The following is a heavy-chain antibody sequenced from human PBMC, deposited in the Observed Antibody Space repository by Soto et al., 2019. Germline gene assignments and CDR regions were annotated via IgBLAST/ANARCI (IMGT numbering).Heavy chain of an antibody. D-gene: IGHD3-9*01. Sequence: GSLRLSCAASGFTFSSYAMSWVRQAPGKGLEWVSATSGSGGSTYYADSVKGRFTISRDNSKNTLYLQMNSLRGDDTAVYYCAKIAYYDILTGSRKYNWFDPWGQGTLVTVSS. V-gene: IGHV3-23*01. CDR2: TSGSGGST. J-gene: IGHJ5*02. CDR3: AKIAYYDILTGSRKYNWFDP. CDR1: GFTFSSYA.